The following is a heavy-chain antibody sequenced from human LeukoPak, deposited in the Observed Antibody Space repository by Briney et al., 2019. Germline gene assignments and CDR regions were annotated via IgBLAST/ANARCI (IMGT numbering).Heavy chain of an antibody. CDR1: GFTFSSYA. D-gene: IGHD6-13*01. V-gene: IGHV3-21*01. J-gene: IGHJ4*02. CDR2: ISTTSDYI. Sequence: GGSLRLSCTASGFTFSSYAMYWVRQAPGKGLEWVSSISTTSDYIHYADSLKGRVAISRDNAKNSLYLQMNSLRAGDTAVYYCARGGIYSQGFDYWGQGSLVTVSS. CDR3: ARGGIYSQGFDY.